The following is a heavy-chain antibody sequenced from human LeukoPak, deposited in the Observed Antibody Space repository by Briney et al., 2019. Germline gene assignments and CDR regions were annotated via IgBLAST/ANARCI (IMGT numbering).Heavy chain of an antibody. CDR2: VYYSGST. V-gene: IGHV4-31*03. Sequence: PSETLSLTCTVSGGSISNDNYYWSWIRQHPGEGLEGIGYVYYSGSTYYNLSLKSRLTISVDTSKNQFSLKLSSVTAADTAVYYCARGGRIVYWYFDLWGRGTLVTVSS. D-gene: IGHD2-15*01. CDR3: ARGGRIVYWYFDL. J-gene: IGHJ2*01. CDR1: GGSISNDNYY.